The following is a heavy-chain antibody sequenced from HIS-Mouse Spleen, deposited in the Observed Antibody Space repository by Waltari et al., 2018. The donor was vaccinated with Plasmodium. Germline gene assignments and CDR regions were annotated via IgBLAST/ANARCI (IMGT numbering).Heavy chain of an antibody. CDR1: GFTFSSYG. Sequence: QVQLVESGGGVVQPGRSLRLSCAASGFTFSSYGMHWVRQAPGKGWGWLEVIWYDGRNKYYADSVKGRFTSSRDNSKNTLYLQMNSLRAEDTAVYYCAKLCYYGSGSYYHDAFDIWGQGTMVTVSS. J-gene: IGHJ3*02. V-gene: IGHV3-33*06. CDR3: AKLCYYGSGSYYHDAFDI. CDR2: IWYDGRNK. D-gene: IGHD3-10*01.